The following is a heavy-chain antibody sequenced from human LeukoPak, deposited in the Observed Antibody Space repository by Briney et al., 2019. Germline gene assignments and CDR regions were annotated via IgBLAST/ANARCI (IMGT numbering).Heavy chain of an antibody. CDR3: ARNRAYYDILTGYRGPNWFGP. J-gene: IGHJ5*02. Sequence: SETLSLTCAVYGGSLSGYYWSWIRQPPGKGPEWIGEINHSGSTNYNPSLKSRVTISVDTSKNQFSLKLSSVTAADTAVYYCARNRAYYDILTGYRGPNWFGPWGQGTLVTVSS. CDR2: INHSGST. V-gene: IGHV4-34*01. D-gene: IGHD3-9*01. CDR1: GGSLSGYY.